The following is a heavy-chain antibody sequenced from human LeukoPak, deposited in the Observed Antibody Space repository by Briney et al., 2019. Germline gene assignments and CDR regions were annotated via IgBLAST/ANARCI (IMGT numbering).Heavy chain of an antibody. V-gene: IGHV3-23*01. CDR2: ISGSGGST. D-gene: IGHD3-9*01. CDR3: AKMDLRYFDWLRDYFDY. CDR1: GFTFSSYA. J-gene: IGHJ4*02. Sequence: PGGSLRLSCAASGFTFSSYAMSWVRQAPGKGLEWVSAISGSGGSTYYADSVKGRFTISRDNSKNTLYLQMNSLRAEDTAVYYCAKMDLRYFDWLRDYFDYWGQGTLVTVSS.